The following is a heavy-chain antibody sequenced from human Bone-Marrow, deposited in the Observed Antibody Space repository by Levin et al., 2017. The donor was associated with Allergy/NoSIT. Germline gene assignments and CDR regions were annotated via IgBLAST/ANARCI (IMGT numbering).Heavy chain of an antibody. CDR2: IYYSGST. V-gene: IGHV4-30-4*01. D-gene: IGHD2-15*01. Sequence: SETLSLTCTVSGGSISSGDYYWSWIRQPPGTGLEWIGYIYYSGSTYYNPSLKSRVTISVDTSKNQFSLKLSSVTAADTAVYYCARREVHCSGGSCYLRGQGTLVTVSS. J-gene: IGHJ4*02. CDR1: GGSISSGDYY. CDR3: ARREVHCSGGSCYL.